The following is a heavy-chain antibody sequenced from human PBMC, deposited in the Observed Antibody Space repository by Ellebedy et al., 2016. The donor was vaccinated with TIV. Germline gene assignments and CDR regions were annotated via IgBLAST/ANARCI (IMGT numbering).Heavy chain of an antibody. V-gene: IGHV1-46*01. CDR2: IDPSGGRT. CDR1: GYTFTSYY. D-gene: IGHD6-19*01. CDR3: ARDSTSGASASFRFDP. Sequence: AASVKVSCKTSGYTFTSYYLHWVRQAPGQGPAWMGIIDPSGGRTTNAQKFQGRVTMNRDTSTSTVYMELSSLRSEDTAVYYCARDSTSGASASFRFDPWGQGTLVIVSS. J-gene: IGHJ5*02.